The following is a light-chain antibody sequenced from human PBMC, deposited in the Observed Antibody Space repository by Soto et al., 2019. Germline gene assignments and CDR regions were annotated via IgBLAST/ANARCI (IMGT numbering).Light chain of an antibody. CDR3: QQYNSYST. CDR2: KAS. V-gene: IGKV1-5*03. Sequence: DIQMTQSPSTLSASVGDRVTITCRASQSISSWLAWYQQXPGKAPKILIYKASSLESGVPSRFSGSGSGTEFTLTISSLQPDDFATYYCQQYNSYSTFGQGTKVDIK. CDR1: QSISSW. J-gene: IGKJ1*01.